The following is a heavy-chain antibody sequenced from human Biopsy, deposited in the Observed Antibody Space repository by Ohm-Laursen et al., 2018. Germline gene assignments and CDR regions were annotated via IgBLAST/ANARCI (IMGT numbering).Heavy chain of an antibody. D-gene: IGHD3-3*01. V-gene: IGHV4-39*01. CDR2: VFYSGST. Sequence: GTLSLTCSVSGGSISSRNHYWGWLRQPPGKGLEWIGNVFYSGSTFYNSSLESRVTVPVDTSKNQFHLRLTSMSASDTAVYYCARHSLDDFWSGAHYYFDYWGLGTLVTVSS. CDR3: ARHSLDDFWSGAHYYFDY. CDR1: GGSISSRNHY. J-gene: IGHJ4*02.